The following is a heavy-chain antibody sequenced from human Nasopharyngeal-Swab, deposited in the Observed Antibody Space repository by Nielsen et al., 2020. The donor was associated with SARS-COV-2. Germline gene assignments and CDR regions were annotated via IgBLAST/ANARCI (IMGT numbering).Heavy chain of an antibody. J-gene: IGHJ4*02. V-gene: IGHV3-9*01. D-gene: IGHD6-19*01. Sequence: SLKIPCAASGFTFDDYAMHWVRQAPGKGLEWVSGITWNCGGIGYADSVKGRFTISRDNAKNSLYLQMNSLRPEDTALYYCAKLGAQGGVADHFDSWGQGTLVTVSS. CDR2: ITWNCGGI. CDR1: GFTFDDYA. CDR3: AKLGAQGGVADHFDS.